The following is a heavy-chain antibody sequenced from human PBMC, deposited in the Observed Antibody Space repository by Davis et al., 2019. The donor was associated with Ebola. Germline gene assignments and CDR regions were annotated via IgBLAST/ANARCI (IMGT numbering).Heavy chain of an antibody. D-gene: IGHD1-26*01. CDR3: ARVTSGSYYY. Sequence: PGGSLRLSCVVSGFTFSSYSMSWVRQAPGKGLEWVSTISSTSNSIYYADFVKGRFIMSRDNANNSLYLQMNSLRAEDTALYYCARVTSGSYYYWGQGALVTVSS. CDR1: GFTFSSYS. CDR2: ISSTSNSI. V-gene: IGHV3-21*01. J-gene: IGHJ4*02.